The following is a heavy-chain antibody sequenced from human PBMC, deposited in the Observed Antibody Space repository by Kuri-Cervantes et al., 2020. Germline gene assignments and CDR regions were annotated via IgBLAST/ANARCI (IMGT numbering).Heavy chain of an antibody. D-gene: IGHD4-17*01. CDR3: AKGGATATIVAFDY. CDR2: ISWNSGSI. V-gene: IGHV3-9*01. CDR1: GFTFDDYA. J-gene: IGHJ4*02. Sequence: SLKISCAASGFTFDDYAMHWVRQAPGKGLEWVSGISWNSGSIGYADSVKGRFTISRDNAKNSLYLQMNSLRAEDTALYYCAKGGATATIVAFDYWGQGTLVTVSS.